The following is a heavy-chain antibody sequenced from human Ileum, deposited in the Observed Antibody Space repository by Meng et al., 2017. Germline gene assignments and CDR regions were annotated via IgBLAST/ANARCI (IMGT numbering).Heavy chain of an antibody. CDR1: GYSVISGSYY. CDR3: VRDGSSSSGGTL. CDR2: INYSGTA. D-gene: IGHD2-2*01. Sequence: VELQGAGPVLLRPSWTPSLTSSFVGYSVISGSYYWNWIRQSAGKGLEWIGYINYSGTAYYNASLGSRVSMSIDTSKNQFSLKLTSVTAADTAVYYCVRDGSSSSGGTLWGRGTLVTVSS. J-gene: IGHJ2*01. V-gene: IGHV4-61*01.